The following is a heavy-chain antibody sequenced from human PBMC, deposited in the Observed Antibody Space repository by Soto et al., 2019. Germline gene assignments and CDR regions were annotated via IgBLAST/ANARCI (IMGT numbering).Heavy chain of an antibody. CDR3: AKDPWGITMVRGGHDY. Sequence: GGSLRLSCAASGFTFSSYAMSWVRQAPGKGLEWVSAISGSGGSTYYADSVKGRFTISRDNSKNTLYLQMNSLRAEDTAVYYCAKDPWGITMVRGGHDYWGQGTLVTISS. J-gene: IGHJ4*02. CDR1: GFTFSSYA. V-gene: IGHV3-23*01. D-gene: IGHD3-10*01. CDR2: ISGSGGST.